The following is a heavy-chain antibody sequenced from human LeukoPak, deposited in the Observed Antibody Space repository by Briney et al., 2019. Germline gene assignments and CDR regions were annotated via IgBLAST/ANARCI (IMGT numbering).Heavy chain of an antibody. D-gene: IGHD5-24*01. CDR3: AKQDGYNSRDYYYYMDV. Sequence: SETLSLACTLSGGSITSHYWSWIRHPPGKGLEWIGYICYSGSTHYNPSHKSRVHISVDTSKNQFSLKLSSVTAADTAVYYCAKQDGYNSRDYYYYMDVWGKGTTVTVSS. J-gene: IGHJ6*03. V-gene: IGHV4-59*11. CDR1: GGSITSHY. CDR2: ICYSGST.